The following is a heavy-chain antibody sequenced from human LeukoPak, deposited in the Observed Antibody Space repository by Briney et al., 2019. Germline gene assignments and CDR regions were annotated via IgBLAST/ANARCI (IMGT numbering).Heavy chain of an antibody. Sequence: GGSLRLSCAASGFTFSSYAMSWVRQAPGKGLEWVSDISVSGGSTYYADSVKGRFTISRDNSKNTLYLQMNSLRAEDTAVYYCAKGDSTTLLRPYYFDYWGQGTLVTVSS. CDR2: ISVSGGST. J-gene: IGHJ4*02. D-gene: IGHD3-10*01. CDR3: AKGDSTTLLRPYYFDY. V-gene: IGHV3-23*01. CDR1: GFTFSSYA.